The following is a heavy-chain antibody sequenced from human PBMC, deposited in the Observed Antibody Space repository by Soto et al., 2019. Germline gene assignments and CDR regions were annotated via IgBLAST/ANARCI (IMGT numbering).Heavy chain of an antibody. CDR2: ISAYNCNT. CDR1: GYTFTSYG. D-gene: IGHD2-8*01. J-gene: IGHJ6*02. Sequence: VQLVQSGAEVKKPGASVKVSCKASGYTFTSYGITWVRQAPGQGLEWMGWISAYNCNTNYAQKFQCRVTMTTDTSTRTAYMELRSLTSDDTAVHCCARGRKFCTTGVCSFYVMDVWGQATTVTGSS. V-gene: IGHV1-18*01. CDR3: ARGRKFCTTGVCSFYVMDV.